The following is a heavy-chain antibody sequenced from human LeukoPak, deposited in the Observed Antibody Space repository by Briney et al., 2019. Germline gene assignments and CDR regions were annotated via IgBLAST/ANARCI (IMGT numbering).Heavy chain of an antibody. V-gene: IGHV3-66*01. J-gene: IGHJ4*02. CDR1: GFTVSSNY. CDR3: AITIAVAAVY. D-gene: IGHD6-19*01. CDR2: IYSGGST. Sequence: PGGSLRLSCAASGFTVSSNYMSWVRQAPGKGLEWVSVIYSGGSTYYADSVRGRLTISRDNSKNTLYLQMNSLRAEDTAVYYCAITIAVAAVYWGQGTLVTVSS.